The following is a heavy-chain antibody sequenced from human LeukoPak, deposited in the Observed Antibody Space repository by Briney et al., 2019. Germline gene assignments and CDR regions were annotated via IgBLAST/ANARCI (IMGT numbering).Heavy chain of an antibody. D-gene: IGHD3-10*01. CDR1: GGSFSGYY. CDR2: IKHSGST. Sequence: PETLSLTPAEYGGSFSGYYWCWIRQPPGKGLGWIWEIKHSGSTNYNTSLKSRVTISVDTSKNQFSLKLSSVTAADKAVYYCARVRNYYGSGSYYRSKSYYYYYGMDVWGQGTTVTVSS. J-gene: IGHJ6*02. CDR3: ARVRNYYGSGSYYRSKSYYYYYGMDV. V-gene: IGHV4-34*01.